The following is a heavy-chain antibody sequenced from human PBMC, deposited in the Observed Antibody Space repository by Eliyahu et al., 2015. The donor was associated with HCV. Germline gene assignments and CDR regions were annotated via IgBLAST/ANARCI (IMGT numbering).Heavy chain of an antibody. Sequence: GYADSVKGRFTISRDNAKNSLYLQMNSLRAEDTALYYCAREVPYGSGSYYDYWGQGTLVTVSS. V-gene: IGHV3-20*03. D-gene: IGHD3-10*01. CDR3: AREVPYGSGSYYDY. J-gene: IGHJ4*02.